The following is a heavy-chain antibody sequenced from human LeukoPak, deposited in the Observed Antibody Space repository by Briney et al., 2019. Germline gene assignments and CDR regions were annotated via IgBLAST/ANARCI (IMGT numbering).Heavy chain of an antibody. J-gene: IGHJ4*02. D-gene: IGHD5-12*01. Sequence: GGSLRLSCAATGFTVSSYGMHWVRQAPGKGLEWVSVISYDGSNKYYADSVKGRFTISRDNSRNTVYLQMNSLRVEDTAVYYCARTYSRESGYDFVFHYWGQGTRVTVSS. CDR3: ARTYSRESGYDFVFHY. CDR2: ISYDGSNK. CDR1: GFTVSSYG. V-gene: IGHV3-30*03.